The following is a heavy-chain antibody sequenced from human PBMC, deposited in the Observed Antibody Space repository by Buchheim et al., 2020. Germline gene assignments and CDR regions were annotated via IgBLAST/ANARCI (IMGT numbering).Heavy chain of an antibody. J-gene: IGHJ4*02. CDR3: ARVRASGWYFFDF. Sequence: QVQLQESGPRLVKPSETLSLTCTVSGGSISGYYWSWIRQPPEKGLEWIGYVSYSGTTVYEPSLERRVTISVDTTNKSFSLKLTSATAADTAVYYCARVRASGWYFFDFWGQGTL. V-gene: IGHV4-59*01. D-gene: IGHD6-19*01. CDR2: VSYSGTT. CDR1: GGSISGYY.